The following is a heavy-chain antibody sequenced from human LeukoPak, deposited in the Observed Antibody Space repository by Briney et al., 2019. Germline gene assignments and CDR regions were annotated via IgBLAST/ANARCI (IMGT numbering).Heavy chain of an antibody. CDR1: GFTFSSYG. J-gene: IGHJ4*02. D-gene: IGHD5-18*01. V-gene: IGHV3-30*03. CDR2: MSYDGSNK. CDR3: ATDSDPKQLWLFVSGIDY. Sequence: GGSLRLSCSASGFTFSSYGMHWVRQAPGKGLEWVAVMSYDGSNKYYADSVKGRFTISRDNSQNTLYLQMSSLRAEDTAVYYCATDSDPKQLWLFVSGIDYWGQGTLVTVSS.